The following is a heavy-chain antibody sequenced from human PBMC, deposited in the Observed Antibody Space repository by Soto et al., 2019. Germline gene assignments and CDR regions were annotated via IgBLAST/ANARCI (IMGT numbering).Heavy chain of an antibody. CDR2: IDWEEEK. D-gene: IGHD1-7*01. CDR3: TRSTNWNYKYYFDY. J-gene: IGHJ4*02. Sequence: SGPTLVNPKQTLILTCAFSGFSLSRKGMSVSWIRQPPGKALEFLALIDWEEEKFYSPSLRTRLTVSKDTSKSQVVLTLTNVDPVDTATHYCTRSTNWNYKYYFDYWGQGTLVTVSS. CDR1: GFSLSRKGMS. V-gene: IGHV2-70*01.